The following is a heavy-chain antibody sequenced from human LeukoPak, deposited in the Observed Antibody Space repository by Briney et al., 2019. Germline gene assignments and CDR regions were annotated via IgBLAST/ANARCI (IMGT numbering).Heavy chain of an antibody. J-gene: IGHJ2*01. V-gene: IGHV7-4-1*02. D-gene: IGHD2-15*01. CDR3: AREYSTSPTSWYFDL. CDR2: INTNTGNP. CDR1: GYTFTIYA. Sequence: ASVNVSCKASGYTFTIYAMNWVRQAPGQGLEWMGWINTNTGNPTYAQGFTGRFVFSLDTSVSTAYLQISSLKAEDTAVYYCAREYSTSPTSWYFDLWGRGTLVTVSS.